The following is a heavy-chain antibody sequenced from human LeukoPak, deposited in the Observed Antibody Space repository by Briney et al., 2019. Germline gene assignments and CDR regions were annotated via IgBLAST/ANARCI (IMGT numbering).Heavy chain of an antibody. CDR3: ARDPGPFYGEGGFGY. D-gene: IGHD4-17*01. CDR2: ISYDGSNK. CDR1: GFTFSSYA. J-gene: IGHJ4*02. V-gene: IGHV3-30*04. Sequence: GGSLRLSCAASGFTFSSYAMHWVCQAPGKGLEWVAVISYDGSNKYYADSVKGRFTISRDNSKNTLYLQMNSLRAEDTAVYYCARDPGPFYGEGGFGYWGQGTLVTVSS.